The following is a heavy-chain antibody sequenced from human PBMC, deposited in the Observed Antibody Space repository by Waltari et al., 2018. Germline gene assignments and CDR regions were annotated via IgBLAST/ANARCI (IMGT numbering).Heavy chain of an antibody. V-gene: IGHV3-21*01. CDR2: ISSSSSYI. CDR3: ARDWEGDRPNFDY. Sequence: EVQLVESGGGLVKPGGSLRLSCAASGFPFSSYSMNWVRQAPGKGLEWVLSISSSSSYIYYADSVKGRFTISRDNAKNSLYLQMNSLRVEDTAVYYCARDWEGDRPNFDYWGQGTLVTVSS. J-gene: IGHJ4*02. D-gene: IGHD1-26*01. CDR1: GFPFSSYS.